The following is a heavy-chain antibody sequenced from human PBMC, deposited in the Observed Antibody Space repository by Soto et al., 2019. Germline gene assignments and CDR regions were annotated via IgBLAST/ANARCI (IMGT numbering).Heavy chain of an antibody. J-gene: IGHJ6*03. Sequence: SETLSLTCAVYGGSFSGYYWSWIRQPPGKGLEWIGEINHSGSTNYNPSLKSRVTISVDTSKNQFSLKLSSVTAADTAVYYCARLGHDSRNYYYYYMDVWGKGTTVTVSS. V-gene: IGHV4-34*01. D-gene: IGHD7-27*01. CDR2: INHSGST. CDR3: ARLGHDSRNYYYYYMDV. CDR1: GGSFSGYY.